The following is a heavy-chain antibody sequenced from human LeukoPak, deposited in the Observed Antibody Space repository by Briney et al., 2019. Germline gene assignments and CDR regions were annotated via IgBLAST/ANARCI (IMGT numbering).Heavy chain of an antibody. J-gene: IGHJ4*02. CDR3: ARQEYSGYEGVGY. V-gene: IGHV4-38-2*02. Sequence: SETLSLTCSVSGYSISSGFYWDWIRQPPGKGLEWIGSIYYSGSTYYNPSLKSRVTISVDTSKNQFSLKLSSVTAADTAVYYCARQEYSGYEGVGYWGQGTLVTVSS. CDR1: GYSISSGFY. D-gene: IGHD5-12*01. CDR2: IYYSGST.